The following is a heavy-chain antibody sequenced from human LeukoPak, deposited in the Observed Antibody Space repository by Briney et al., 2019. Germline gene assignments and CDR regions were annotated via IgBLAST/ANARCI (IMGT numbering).Heavy chain of an antibody. CDR3: ATSLYSSGWYNWDY. D-gene: IGHD6-19*01. CDR1: GGTFSSYA. Sequence: AVKVSFKASGGTFSSYAISWVRQAPGQGLEWMGGIIPIFGTANYAQKFQGRVTITSDESTSTAYMELSSLRSEDTAAYYCATSLYSSGWYNWDYWGQGTLVTVSS. CDR2: IIPIFGTA. J-gene: IGHJ4*02. V-gene: IGHV1-69*13.